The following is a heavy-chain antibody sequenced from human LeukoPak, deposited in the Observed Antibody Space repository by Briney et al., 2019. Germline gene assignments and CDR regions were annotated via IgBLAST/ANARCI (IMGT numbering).Heavy chain of an antibody. D-gene: IGHD1-26*01. CDR3: AKGHIVGTKGRADFDY. CDR2: ISGSGGST. J-gene: IGHJ4*02. V-gene: IGHV3-23*01. Sequence: GGSLRLSCAASGFTFSSYAMSWVRQAPGKGLEWVSAISGSGGSTSYADSVKGRFTISRDNSKNTLYLQMNSRRAEDTAVYYCAKGHIVGTKGRADFDYWGQGTLVTVSS. CDR1: GFTFSSYA.